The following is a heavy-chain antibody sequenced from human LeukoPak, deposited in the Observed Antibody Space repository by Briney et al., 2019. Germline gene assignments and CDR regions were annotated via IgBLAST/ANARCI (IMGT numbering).Heavy chain of an antibody. J-gene: IGHJ3*02. Sequence: GGSLRLSCAASGFTLSDYYMTWLRQAPGKGREWVSYISPAGTTYYADSVKGRFTISRDNAKTSLYLQMSNLRADDTAVYYCARDLGPHRSSPNSGAFDIWSQGTMVTVSS. CDR1: GFTLSDYY. V-gene: IGHV3-69-1*01. CDR3: ARDLGPHRSSPNSGAFDI. CDR2: ISPAGTT. D-gene: IGHD3-10*01.